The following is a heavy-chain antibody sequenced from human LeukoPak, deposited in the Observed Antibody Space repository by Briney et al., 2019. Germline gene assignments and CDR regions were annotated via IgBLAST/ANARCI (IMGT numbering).Heavy chain of an antibody. V-gene: IGHV3-7*01. CDR1: GFTFSSYW. J-gene: IGHJ4*02. D-gene: IGHD1-26*01. Sequence: PGGSLRLSCAASGFTFSSYWMSWVGQAPGEGGEWVAKIKQDGSEKSYLDSLTARFTISTDNANNSLYLQMNSLRAEDTAVYYCARDLCGSYRRCGFDYWAREPWSPSPQ. CDR3: ARDLCGSYRRCGFDY. CDR2: IKQDGSEK.